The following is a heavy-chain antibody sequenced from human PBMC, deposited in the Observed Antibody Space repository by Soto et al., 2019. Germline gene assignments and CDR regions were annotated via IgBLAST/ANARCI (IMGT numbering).Heavy chain of an antibody. CDR1: GYTFTSYG. Sequence: QVQLVQSGPEVKKPGASVKVSCRTSGYTFTSYGISWVRQAPGQGLEWMGWINTYSGDTSYPQKVQGIVSMTTDTTRSTAYRDVKSLRTHDAARYDCARVSRTMVVVPFGVSWGQGTLVTDCS. J-gene: IGHJ5*02. CDR2: INTYSGDT. CDR3: ARVSRTMVVVPFGVS. D-gene: IGHD2-2*01. V-gene: IGHV1-18*04.